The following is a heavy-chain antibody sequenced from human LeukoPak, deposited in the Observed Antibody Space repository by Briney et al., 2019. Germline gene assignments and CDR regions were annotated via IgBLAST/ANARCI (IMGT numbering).Heavy chain of an antibody. V-gene: IGHV3-30-3*01. J-gene: IGHJ3*02. Sequence: GRSLRLSCAASGFTFSSYAMHWVRQAPGKGLEWVAVISYDGSNKYYADSVKGRFTISRDNSKNTLYLQMNSLRAEDTAVYYCARDRGGVYCSSTSCYYDAFDIWGQGAMVTVSS. D-gene: IGHD2-2*01. CDR3: ARDRGGVYCSSTSCYYDAFDI. CDR2: ISYDGSNK. CDR1: GFTFSSYA.